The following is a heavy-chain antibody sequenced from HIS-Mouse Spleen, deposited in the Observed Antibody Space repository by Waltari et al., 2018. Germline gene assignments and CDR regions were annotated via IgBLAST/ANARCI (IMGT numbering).Heavy chain of an antibody. CDR3: ARAAAAGQDY. J-gene: IGHJ4*02. CDR1: VYSISSGYY. D-gene: IGHD6-13*01. CDR2: IYHSGST. Sequence: QVQLQESGPGLVKPSETLSLTCTVSVYSISSGYYWGWIRQPPGKGLEWIGRIYHSGSTYYNPSLKSRVTISVDTSKNQFSLKLSSVTAADTAVYYCARAAAAGQDYWGQGTLVTVSS. V-gene: IGHV4-38-2*02.